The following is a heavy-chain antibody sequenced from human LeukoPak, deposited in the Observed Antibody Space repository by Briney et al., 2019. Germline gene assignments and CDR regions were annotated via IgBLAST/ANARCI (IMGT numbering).Heavy chain of an antibody. CDR2: INPNSGGT. V-gene: IGHV1-2*06. CDR3: ARAGEYSYGSPFAFDI. CDR1: GYTFTCYY. J-gene: IGHJ3*02. D-gene: IGHD5-18*01. Sequence: GASVKVSCKASGYTFTCYYMHWVRQAPGQGLEWMGRINPNSGGTNYAQKFQGRVTMTRDTSISTAYMELSRLRSDDTAVYYCARAGEYSYGSPFAFDIWGQGTMVTVSS.